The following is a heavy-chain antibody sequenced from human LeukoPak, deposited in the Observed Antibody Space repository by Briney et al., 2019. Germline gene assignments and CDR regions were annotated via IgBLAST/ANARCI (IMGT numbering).Heavy chain of an antibody. CDR3: AARPGIEVAGFDF. V-gene: IGHV1-46*01. D-gene: IGHD6-19*01. CDR1: GYTFTSYY. J-gene: IGHJ4*02. Sequence: ASVKVSCKASGYTFTSYYMHWVRQAPGQGLEWMGIINPSGGSTSYAQKFQGRVTMTRDTSASTAYMELSGLRSEDTSLYYCAARPGIEVAGFDFWGQGTLVTVSS. CDR2: INPSGGST.